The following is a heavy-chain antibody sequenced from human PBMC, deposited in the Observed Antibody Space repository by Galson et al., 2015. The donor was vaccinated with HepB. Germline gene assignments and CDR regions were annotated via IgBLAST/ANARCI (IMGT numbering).Heavy chain of an antibody. D-gene: IGHD6-19*01. CDR3: ARKGYSSGWYGDGWFDP. J-gene: IGHJ5*02. CDR1: GGTFSGYT. V-gene: IGHV1-69*02. CDR2: IIPILGIA. Sequence: SVKVSCKASGGTFSGYTISWVRQAPGQGLEWMGRIIPILGIANYAQKFQGRVTITADKSTSTAYMELSSLRSEDTAVYYCARKGYSSGWYGDGWFDPWGQGTLVTVSS.